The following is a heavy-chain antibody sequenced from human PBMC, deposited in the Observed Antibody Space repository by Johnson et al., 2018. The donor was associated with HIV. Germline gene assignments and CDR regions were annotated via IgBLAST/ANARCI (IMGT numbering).Heavy chain of an antibody. D-gene: IGHD3-22*01. CDR2: LSYDASNK. CDR1: GFTFSTYA. V-gene: IGHV3-30-3*01. Sequence: VLLVESGGGVVQPGRSLRLSCAASGFTFSTYAMHWVRQPPGKGLEWVAALSYDASNKYYADSVKGRFTISRDNSKNTLYLQMNSLRPEDTAVYYCARSSGYYGTDAFDIWGQGTMVTVSS. J-gene: IGHJ3*02. CDR3: ARSSGYYGTDAFDI.